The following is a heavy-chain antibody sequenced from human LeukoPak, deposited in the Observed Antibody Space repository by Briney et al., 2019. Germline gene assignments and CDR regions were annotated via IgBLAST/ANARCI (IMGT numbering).Heavy chain of an antibody. CDR1: GFSLSRYA. D-gene: IGHD6-13*01. V-gene: IGHV3-23*01. J-gene: IGHJ4*02. CDR3: AKCGGSSWSDYFDY. Sequence: PGGSLRLSCAVSGFSLSRYAMSWVRKAPGKGLEWVSAISDSGGSTYYADSVKGRFTISRDNSRNTLYLQMNTLRAEDTAVYYCAKCGGSSWSDYFDYWGQGALVTVSS. CDR2: ISDSGGST.